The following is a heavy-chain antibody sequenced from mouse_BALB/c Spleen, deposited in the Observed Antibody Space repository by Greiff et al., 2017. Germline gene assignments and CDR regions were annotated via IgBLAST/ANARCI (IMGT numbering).Heavy chain of an antibody. D-gene: IGHD2-4*01. J-gene: IGHJ4*01. CDR2: IRNKANGYTT. CDR1: GFTFTDYY. Sequence: DVKLVESGGGLVQPGGSLRLSCATSGFTFTDYYMSWVRQPPGKALEWLGFIRNKANGYTTEYSASVKGRFTISRDNSQSILYLQMNTLRAEDSATYYCAREYYDYHYAMDYWGQGTSVTVSS. V-gene: IGHV7-3*02. CDR3: AREYYDYHYAMDY.